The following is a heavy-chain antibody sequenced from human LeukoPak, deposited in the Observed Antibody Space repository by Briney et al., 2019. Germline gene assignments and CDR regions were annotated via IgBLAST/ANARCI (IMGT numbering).Heavy chain of an antibody. CDR2: IGGSSSPI. CDR1: GFTFSSYS. V-gene: IGHV3-48*01. CDR3: ARSSGYPYFDY. J-gene: IGHJ4*02. Sequence: GGSLRLSCAASGFTFSSYSMSWVRQAPGKGLEWVSYIGGSSSPIYYADSVKGRFTISRVNAKNSLFLQMSSLRVEDTAVYYCARSSGYPYFDYWGQGTLVTVSS. D-gene: IGHD3-22*01.